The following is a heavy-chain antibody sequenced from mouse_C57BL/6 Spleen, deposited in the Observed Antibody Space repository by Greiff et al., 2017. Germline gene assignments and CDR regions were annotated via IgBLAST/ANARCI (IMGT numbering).Heavy chain of an antibody. CDR3: TRTDGNYGGNYFDY. V-gene: IGHV1-15*01. Sequence: VKLQQSGAELVRPGASVTLSCKASGYTFTDYEMHWVKQTPVHGLEWIGAIDPETGGTAYHQQFKGKAILTANKSSSTASLELRSLTSEDSTVNYCTRTDGNYGGNYFDYGGQGTPRTVST. CDR2: IDPETGGT. D-gene: IGHD2-1*01. J-gene: IGHJ2*01. CDR1: GYTFTDYE.